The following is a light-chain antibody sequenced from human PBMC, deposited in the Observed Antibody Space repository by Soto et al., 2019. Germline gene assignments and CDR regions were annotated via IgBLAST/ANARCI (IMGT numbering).Light chain of an antibody. CDR1: QSVNNTY. Sequence: VLTQSPGTLSLSPGERVTLSCRASQSVNNTYLAWYQQKPGQSPRLLIYGASIRATAIPDRFSGSGSGTDFTLTISRLEPEDSAVYYCQQHSRSITFGGGTKVEIK. CDR3: QQHSRSIT. J-gene: IGKJ4*01. CDR2: GAS. V-gene: IGKV3-20*01.